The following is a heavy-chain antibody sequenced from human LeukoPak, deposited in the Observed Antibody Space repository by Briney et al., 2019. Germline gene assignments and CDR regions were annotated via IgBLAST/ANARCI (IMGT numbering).Heavy chain of an antibody. CDR2: ISGSGGST. J-gene: IGHJ4*02. Sequence: RPGGSLRLSCAASGFTFSNYAMSWVRQAPGKGLEWVSAISGSGGSTYYADSVKGRFTISRDNSKNTLYLQMNSLRAEDTAVYYCASGGFGVVITPWDYFDYWGQGTLVTVSS. CDR1: GFTFSNYA. D-gene: IGHD3-3*01. V-gene: IGHV3-23*01. CDR3: ASGGFGVVITPWDYFDY.